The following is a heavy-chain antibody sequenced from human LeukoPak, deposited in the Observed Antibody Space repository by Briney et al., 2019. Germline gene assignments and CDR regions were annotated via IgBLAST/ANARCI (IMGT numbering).Heavy chain of an antibody. D-gene: IGHD6-19*01. Sequence: ASVKVSCKASGYTFTSYGISWVRQAPGQGLEWMGWISAYNGNTNYAQKLQGRVTMTTDTSTSTAYMELSSLRSEDTAVYYCARDLRGVAVAGTDYYYYYYMDVWGKGTTVTVSS. CDR3: ARDLRGVAVAGTDYYYYYYMDV. CDR2: ISAYNGNT. J-gene: IGHJ6*03. CDR1: GYTFTSYG. V-gene: IGHV1-18*01.